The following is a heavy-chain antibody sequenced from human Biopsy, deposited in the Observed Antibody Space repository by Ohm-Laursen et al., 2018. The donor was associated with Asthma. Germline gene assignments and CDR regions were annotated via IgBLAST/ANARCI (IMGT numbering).Heavy chain of an antibody. D-gene: IGHD3-22*01. CDR2: ISYDGNNK. V-gene: IGHV3-30*14. CDR3: ARGDSSNWSHYYFDY. J-gene: IGHJ4*02. CDR1: GFTFSSNA. Sequence: SLRLSCSASGFTFSSNAMHWVRQAPGKGLEWVTVISYDGNNKYYADSVKGRFTISRDYSKNTLYLQMHSLRAEDTAVYYCARGDSSNWSHYYFDYWGQGTLVIVSA.